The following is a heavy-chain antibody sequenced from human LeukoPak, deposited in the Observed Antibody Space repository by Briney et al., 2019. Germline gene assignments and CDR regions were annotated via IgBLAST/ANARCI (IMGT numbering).Heavy chain of an antibody. D-gene: IGHD3-3*01. V-gene: IGHV4-4*07. CDR3: ARTFWEWLLWFDP. Sequence: SETLSLTCAVSGGSISGYYWSWIREPAGKGLEWIGRIYISGGTNYNPSPKSRATISVDTSKNQFPLKLSSVTAADRAVYYCARTFWEWLLWFDPWGQGTLVTVSS. J-gene: IGHJ5*02. CDR2: IYISGGT. CDR1: GGSISGYY.